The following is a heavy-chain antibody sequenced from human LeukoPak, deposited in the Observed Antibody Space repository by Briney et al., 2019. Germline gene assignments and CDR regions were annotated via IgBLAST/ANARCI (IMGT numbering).Heavy chain of an antibody. CDR2: ISSSASSI. Sequence: GGSLRLSCAASGFTFSDYYMSWIRQAPGKGLEWVSYISSSASSIYYADSVKGRFTISRDNAKKSLYLQMNSLRAEDTAVYYCARYNYDSSGYGFDYWGQGTLVTVSS. D-gene: IGHD3-22*01. CDR1: GFTFSDYY. V-gene: IGHV3-11*01. CDR3: ARYNYDSSGYGFDY. J-gene: IGHJ4*02.